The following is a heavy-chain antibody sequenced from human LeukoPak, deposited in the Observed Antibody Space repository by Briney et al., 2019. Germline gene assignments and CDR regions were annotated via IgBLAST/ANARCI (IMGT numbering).Heavy chain of an antibody. Sequence: GGSLRLSCAVSGFAFGSEAMSWVRQSPARGLEWVASISPGGGTTYYADYVRGRFTISRDNSKNTVYVQMNSLRVEDTAVYFCAGGSQNHYHLEHWGQGILVTVSS. D-gene: IGHD3-10*01. CDR2: ISPGGGTT. CDR1: GFAFGSEA. J-gene: IGHJ4*02. V-gene: IGHV3-23*01. CDR3: AGGSQNHYHLEH.